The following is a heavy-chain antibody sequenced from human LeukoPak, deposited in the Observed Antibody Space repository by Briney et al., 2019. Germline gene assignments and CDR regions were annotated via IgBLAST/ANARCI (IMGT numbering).Heavy chain of an antibody. V-gene: IGHV6-1*01. D-gene: IGHD2-2*02. CDR1: GDSVSNNSAA. Sequence: SQTLSLTCAISGDSVSNNSAAWNWIRQSPSRGLEWLGRTYYRSKWYNDYAVSVKSRITINPDTSKNQFSLKLSSVTAADTAVYYCARAPYQPLLYQRYFDLWGRGTLVTVSS. J-gene: IGHJ2*01. CDR3: ARAPYQPLLYQRYFDL. CDR2: TYYRSKWYN.